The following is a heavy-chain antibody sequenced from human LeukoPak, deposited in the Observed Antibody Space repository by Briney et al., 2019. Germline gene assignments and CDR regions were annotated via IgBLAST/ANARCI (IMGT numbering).Heavy chain of an antibody. CDR3: ARSYSAYNY. CDR2: IYPCDSDT. D-gene: IGHD5-12*01. J-gene: IGHJ4*02. Sequence: GESLKISCKCSGYTFTSYWIGGVRQMPGKGLEWMGIIYPCDSDTRYSTSFQGQVTISADKSINTAYLQWSSLKASDTAIYYCARSYSAYNYWGQGTLVTVSS. CDR1: GYTFTSYW. V-gene: IGHV5-51*01.